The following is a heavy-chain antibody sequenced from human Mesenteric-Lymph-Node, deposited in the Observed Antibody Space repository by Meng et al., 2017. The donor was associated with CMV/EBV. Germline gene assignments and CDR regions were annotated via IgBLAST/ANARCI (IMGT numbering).Heavy chain of an antibody. CDR2: IYYSGST. J-gene: IGHJ4*02. Sequence: QLQLQGSGPGLVKPSETLSLTCTVLGGSISSSSYYWGLIRQPPGRGLEWIGSIYYSGSTYYNPSLKSRVTISVDTSKNQFSLKLSSVTAADTAVYYCARDGDYYDSSGYNPFDYWGQGTLVTVSS. V-gene: IGHV4-39*07. D-gene: IGHD3-22*01. CDR1: GGSISSSSYY. CDR3: ARDGDYYDSSGYNPFDY.